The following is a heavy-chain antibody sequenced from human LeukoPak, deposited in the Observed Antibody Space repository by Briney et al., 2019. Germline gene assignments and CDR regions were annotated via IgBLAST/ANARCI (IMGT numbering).Heavy chain of an antibody. Sequence: PGGSLRLSCAASGFTFSTSSMHWVRQTPGKGLDWVALISSDGNNKYYANSVKGRFTISRDNSKNTLSLQMNSLRAEDTAVYYCAKDLYVWGSYRYNQYFDYWGQGTLVIVSS. CDR3: AKDLYVWGSYRYNQYFDY. CDR1: GFTFSTSS. J-gene: IGHJ4*02. CDR2: ISSDGNNK. D-gene: IGHD3-16*02. V-gene: IGHV3-30-3*01.